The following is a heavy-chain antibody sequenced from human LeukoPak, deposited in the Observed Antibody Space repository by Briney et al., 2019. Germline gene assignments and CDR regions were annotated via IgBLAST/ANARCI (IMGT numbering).Heavy chain of an antibody. CDR1: GGSISSTIHY. CDR3: ARDRGAVAGIRYYYYMDV. Sequence: TSETLSLTCVVSGGSISSTIHYWAWIRQPPGKGLEWIGSMYYSGSTYYTPSIKSRVSMSLDRSENQFSLKLSSVTAADTAVYYCARDRGAVAGIRYYYYMDVWGKGTTVTVSS. D-gene: IGHD6-19*01. V-gene: IGHV4-39*07. J-gene: IGHJ6*03. CDR2: MYYSGST.